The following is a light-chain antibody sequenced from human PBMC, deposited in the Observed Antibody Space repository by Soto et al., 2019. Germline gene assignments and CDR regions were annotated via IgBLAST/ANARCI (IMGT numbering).Light chain of an antibody. CDR1: QSLLHSNGYNY. Sequence: DIVMTQSPLSLPVTPGEPASISCRSSQSLLHSNGYNYLDWYLQKPGQSPQLLIYLGSNRASGVPDGFSGRGSGTNFTLKISRVEAEDVGGYYCIQDLQTPFTFGPGTKVDIK. J-gene: IGKJ3*01. V-gene: IGKV2-28*01. CDR3: IQDLQTPFT. CDR2: LGS.